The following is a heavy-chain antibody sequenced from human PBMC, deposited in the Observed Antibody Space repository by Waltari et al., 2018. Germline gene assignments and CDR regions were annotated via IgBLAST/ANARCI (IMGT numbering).Heavy chain of an antibody. V-gene: IGHV3-53*02. CDR1: GFTVSSNY. D-gene: IGHD4-4*01. J-gene: IGHJ6*03. Sequence: EVQLVETGGGLIQPGGSQRLSCAASGFTVSSNYMSWVRQAPGKGLEWVSVIYSGGSTYYADSVKGRFTISRDNSKNTLYLQMNSLRAEDTAVYYCARDSGLQGYYYMDVWGKGTTVTVSS. CDR3: ARDSGLQGYYYMDV. CDR2: IYSGGST.